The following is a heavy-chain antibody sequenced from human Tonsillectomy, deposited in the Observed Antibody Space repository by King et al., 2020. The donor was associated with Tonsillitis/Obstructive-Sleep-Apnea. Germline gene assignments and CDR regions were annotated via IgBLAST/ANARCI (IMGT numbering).Heavy chain of an antibody. V-gene: IGHV4-59*08. CDR1: GGSISSYY. J-gene: IGHJ4*02. D-gene: IGHD6-13*01. Sequence: VQLQESGPGLVKPSETLSLTCTVSGGSISSYYWSWIRQPPGKGLEWIGYIYYSGSTNYNPSLKSRVSISVDTSKNQFSLKLSSVTAADTAVYFCARHRGGSSWLFDYWGQGTLVTVSS. CDR3: ARHRGGSSWLFDY. CDR2: IYYSGST.